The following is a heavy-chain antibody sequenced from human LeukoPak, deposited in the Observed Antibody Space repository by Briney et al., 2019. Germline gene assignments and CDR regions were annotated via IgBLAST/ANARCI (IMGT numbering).Heavy chain of an antibody. CDR3: AKDWSYGGNSWKYFGS. D-gene: IGHD4-23*01. CDR1: GFTFDDYA. J-gene: IGHJ4*02. CDR2: ISRRSDSV. V-gene: IGHV3-9*01. Sequence: PGRSLRLSCAASGFTFDDYAMHWVRQAPGKGLEWVSGISRRSDSVDYAESVKGRFTISRDNAKNSLYLQMNSLRADDTALYYCAKDWSYGGNSWKYFGSWGQGILVTVSS.